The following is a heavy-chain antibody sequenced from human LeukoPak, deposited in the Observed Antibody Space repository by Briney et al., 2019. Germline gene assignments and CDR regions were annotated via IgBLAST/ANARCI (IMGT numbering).Heavy chain of an antibody. Sequence: GGSLRLSCAASGFTFSSYSMNWVRQAPGKGVEWVSSISSSSSYIYYADSVKGRFTISRDNAKNSLYLQMNSLRAEDTAVYYCASRVEMATKAYYYYGMDVWGQGTTVTVSS. CDR3: ASRVEMATKAYYYYGMDV. CDR1: GFTFSSYS. J-gene: IGHJ6*02. D-gene: IGHD5-24*01. V-gene: IGHV3-21*01. CDR2: ISSSSSYI.